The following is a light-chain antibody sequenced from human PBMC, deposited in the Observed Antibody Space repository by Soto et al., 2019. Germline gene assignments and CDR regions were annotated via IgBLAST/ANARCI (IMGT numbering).Light chain of an antibody. Sequence: QTPRTQPPSACGTPGQRFTISCSGDISSIERNTVGWYQQLPGMAPKLLIYLNSRRPSGVPDRFSGSKSGTSASLAISGLQSEDEAEYYCATWDDSLNLLYVFGTGTKVTVL. CDR2: LNS. CDR1: ISSIERNT. V-gene: IGLV1-44*01. J-gene: IGLJ1*01. CDR3: ATWDDSLNLLYV.